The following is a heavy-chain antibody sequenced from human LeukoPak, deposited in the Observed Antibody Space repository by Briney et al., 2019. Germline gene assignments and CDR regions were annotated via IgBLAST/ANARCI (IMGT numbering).Heavy chain of an antibody. Sequence: GGSPRLSCAASGFTFSSYAMSWVRQAPGKGLEWVSAISGSGGSTHYADSVKGRFTISRDNSKNTLYLQMNSLRAEDTAVYYCAKLRWSSSGAFDIWGQGTMVTVSS. CDR3: AKLRWSSSGAFDI. CDR1: GFTFSSYA. CDR2: ISGSGGST. J-gene: IGHJ3*02. D-gene: IGHD4-23*01. V-gene: IGHV3-23*01.